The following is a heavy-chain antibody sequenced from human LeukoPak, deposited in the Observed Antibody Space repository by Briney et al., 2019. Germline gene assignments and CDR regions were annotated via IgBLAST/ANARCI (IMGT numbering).Heavy chain of an antibody. Sequence: SETLSLTCTVSGGSITTYYWSWIRQPPGKGLEWIPSIYYSGRSNYNPSLRSRIAISLDTSKNQFSLTLSSVTAADTAVYYCASDRGGDYASFDFWGQGTLVTVSS. CDR3: ASDRGGDYASFDF. V-gene: IGHV4-59*01. J-gene: IGHJ4*02. CDR1: GGSITTYY. D-gene: IGHD3-10*01. CDR2: IYYSGRS.